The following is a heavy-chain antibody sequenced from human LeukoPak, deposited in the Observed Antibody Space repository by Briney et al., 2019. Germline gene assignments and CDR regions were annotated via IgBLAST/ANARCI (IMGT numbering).Heavy chain of an antibody. CDR3: ARGEVFGVAENVD. D-gene: IGHD3-3*01. V-gene: IGHV3-66*02. CDR1: GFTVSSNY. CDR2: IYSGGST. Sequence: GGSLRLSCAASGFTVSSNYMSWVRQAPGKGLEWVSVIYSGGSTYYADSVKGRFTISRDNSKNTLYLQMNSLRAEDTAVYYCARGEVFGVAENVDWGQGTLVTVSS. J-gene: IGHJ4*02.